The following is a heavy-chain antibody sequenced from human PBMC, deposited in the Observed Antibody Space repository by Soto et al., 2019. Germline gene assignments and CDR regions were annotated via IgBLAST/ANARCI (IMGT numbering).Heavy chain of an antibody. J-gene: IGHJ4*02. CDR2: MNPNSGNT. CDR3: ARLIYYGDYSYFDY. CDR1: GYTFTSYD. D-gene: IGHD4-17*01. Sequence: QVQLVQSGAEVKKPGASVKVSCKASGYTFTSYDINWVRQATGQGLEWMGWMNPNSGNTGYAQKFQGRVTVSRPTCXSTAYMELSSLRSEDTAVYYCARLIYYGDYSYFDYWGQGTLVTVSS. V-gene: IGHV1-8*01.